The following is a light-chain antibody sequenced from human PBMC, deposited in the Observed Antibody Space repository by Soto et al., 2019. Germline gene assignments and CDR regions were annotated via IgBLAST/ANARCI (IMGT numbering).Light chain of an antibody. CDR1: SSNIGNNY. V-gene: IGLV1-51*01. CDR3: GTWDTSLSAYV. CDR2: DNN. Sequence: QSVLTQPASVCAATGQKFTMSCSGSSSNIGNNYVSWYQHLPGTAPKLLISDNNKRPSGIPDRFSGSKSGTSATLGITGLQTGDEADYYCGTWDTSLSAYVFGTGTTVTVL. J-gene: IGLJ1*01.